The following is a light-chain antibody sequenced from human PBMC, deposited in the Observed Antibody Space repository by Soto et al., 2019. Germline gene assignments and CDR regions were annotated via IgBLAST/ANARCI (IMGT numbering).Light chain of an antibody. CDR2: GNS. J-gene: IGLJ1*01. CDR1: SSNIGAGYD. CDR3: QSYDSSLSGSRV. V-gene: IGLV1-40*01. Sequence: SALTQPPSVSRAPGQMVTISCPGSSSNIGAGYDVHWYQQLPGTAPKLLIYGNSNRPSGVPDRFSGSKSGTSASLAITGLQAEDEADYYCQSYDSSLSGSRVFGTGTKVTVL.